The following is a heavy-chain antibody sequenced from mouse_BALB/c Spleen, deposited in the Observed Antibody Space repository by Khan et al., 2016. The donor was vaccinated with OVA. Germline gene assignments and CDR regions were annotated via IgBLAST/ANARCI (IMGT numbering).Heavy chain of an antibody. Sequence: QVQLKQSGPGLVAPSQSLSITCTVSGFSLISYGVNWVRQPPGKGLEWLGVIWGDGNTNYHSALISRLSISKDNSKRQVFLKLNSLQTDDTATYYCAKFDGIFYAVDYWGQGTSVTVSS. CDR2: IWGDGNT. CDR3: AKFDGIFYAVDY. D-gene: IGHD2-3*01. CDR1: GFSLISYG. V-gene: IGHV2-3*01. J-gene: IGHJ4*01.